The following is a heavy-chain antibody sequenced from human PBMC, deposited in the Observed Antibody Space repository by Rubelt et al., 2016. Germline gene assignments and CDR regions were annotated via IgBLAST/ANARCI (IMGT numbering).Heavy chain of an antibody. CDR3: ARDGSASSWGFDY. V-gene: IGHV4-61*01. J-gene: IGHJ4*02. CDR1: GGSVSSGSYY. D-gene: IGHD6-13*01. Sequence: QVQLQESGPGLVKPSETLSLTCTVSGGSVSSGSYYWSWIRQPPGKGLEWIGYIYYSGSTNYNPSLKSRVTISVDTSKNQFSLKLSSVTAADTAVYYCARDGSASSWGFDYWGQGTLVTVSS. CDR2: IYYSGST.